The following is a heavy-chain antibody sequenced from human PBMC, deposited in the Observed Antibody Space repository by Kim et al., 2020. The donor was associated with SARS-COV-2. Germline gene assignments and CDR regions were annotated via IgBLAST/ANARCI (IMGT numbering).Heavy chain of an antibody. D-gene: IGHD2-2*01. CDR2: IYYSGST. Sequence: SETLSLTCTVSGGSISSGGYYWSWIRQHPGKGLEWIGYIYYSGSTYYNPSLKSRVTISVDTSKNQFSLKLSSVTAADTAVYYCARLEIVVVPAAIVEPQHSQNWFDPWGQGTLVTVSS. V-gene: IGHV4-31*03. J-gene: IGHJ5*02. CDR3: ARLEIVVVPAAIVEPQHSQNWFDP. CDR1: GGSISSGGYY.